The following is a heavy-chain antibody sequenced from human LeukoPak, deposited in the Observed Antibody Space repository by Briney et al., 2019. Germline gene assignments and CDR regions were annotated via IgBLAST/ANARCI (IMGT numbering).Heavy chain of an antibody. D-gene: IGHD6-13*01. V-gene: IGHV7-4-1*02. CDR1: GYTFTSYA. Sequence: ASVKVSCKASGYTFTSYAMNWVRQAPGQGLEWMGWINTNTGNPTYAQGFTGRFVFSLDTSVSTAYLQISSLKAEDTAVYYCARDRAAANYWYFDLWGRGTLVTVSS. J-gene: IGHJ2*01. CDR3: ARDRAAANYWYFDL. CDR2: INTNTGNP.